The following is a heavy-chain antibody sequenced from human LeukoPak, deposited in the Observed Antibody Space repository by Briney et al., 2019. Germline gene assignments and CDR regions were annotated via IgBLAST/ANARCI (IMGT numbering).Heavy chain of an antibody. D-gene: IGHD2-15*01. CDR2: IYYSGST. V-gene: IGHV4-59*01. CDR1: GGSISSYY. J-gene: IGHJ4*02. Sequence: SGTLSLTCTVSGGSISSYYWSWIRQPPGKGLEWIGYIYYSGSTTYNPSLKSRVTISVATSKNQFSLKLSSVTAADTAVYYCARAGTRVAATYLLKYIFDYWGQGTLVTVSS. CDR3: ARAGTRVAATYLLKYIFDY.